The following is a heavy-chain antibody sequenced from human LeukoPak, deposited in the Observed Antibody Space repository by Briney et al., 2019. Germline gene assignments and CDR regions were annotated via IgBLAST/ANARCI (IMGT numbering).Heavy chain of an antibody. D-gene: IGHD5-12*01. CDR2: ISYDGSNK. CDR3: AKAPFVDIVASALMA. CDR1: GFTFSSYG. Sequence: GGSLRLSCAASGFTFSSYGMPWVRQAPGKGLEWVAVISYDGSNKYYADSVKGRFTISRDNSKNTLYLQMNSLRAEDTAVYYCAKAPFVDIVASALMAWGQGTLVTVSS. V-gene: IGHV3-30*18. J-gene: IGHJ5*02.